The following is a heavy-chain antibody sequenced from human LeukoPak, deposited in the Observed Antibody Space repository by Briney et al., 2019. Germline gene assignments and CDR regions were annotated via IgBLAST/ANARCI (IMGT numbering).Heavy chain of an antibody. Sequence: ASVKVSCKASGYTFTGYYMHWVRQAPGQGLEWMVWINPNSGGTNYAQKFQGRVTMTRDTSISTAYMELSRLRSDDTAVYYCARVGWFGELMDLDYWGQGTLVTVSS. CDR2: INPNSGGT. D-gene: IGHD3-10*01. CDR1: GYTFTGYY. CDR3: ARVGWFGELMDLDY. V-gene: IGHV1-2*02. J-gene: IGHJ4*02.